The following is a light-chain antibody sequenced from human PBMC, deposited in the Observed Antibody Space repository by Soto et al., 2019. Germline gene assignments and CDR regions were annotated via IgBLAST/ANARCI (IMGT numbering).Light chain of an antibody. CDR2: DAS. CDR1: RTISSW. J-gene: IGKJ1*01. CDR3: QQYNSYWT. V-gene: IGKV1-5*01. Sequence: DIQMTQSPSTLSAPVVDRVTITCLASRTISSWLAWYQQKPGKAPKLLIYDASSLESGVPSRFSGSGSGTEFTLTISSLQPDDFATYYCQQYNSYWTFGQGTKVDI.